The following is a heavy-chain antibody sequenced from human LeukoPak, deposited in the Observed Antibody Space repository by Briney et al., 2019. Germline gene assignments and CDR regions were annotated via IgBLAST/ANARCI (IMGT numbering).Heavy chain of an antibody. V-gene: IGHV4-61*02. CDR2: IYTSGST. J-gene: IGHJ5*02. CDR1: GGSISSGSYY. Sequence: SETLSLTCTVSGGSISSGSYYWSWIRQPAGKGLEWIGRIYTSGSTNYNPSLKSRVTISIDRSKNQFSLKLSSVTAADTAVYYCARRPYGGNGNWLDPWGQGTLVTVSS. D-gene: IGHD4-23*01. CDR3: ARRPYGGNGNWLDP.